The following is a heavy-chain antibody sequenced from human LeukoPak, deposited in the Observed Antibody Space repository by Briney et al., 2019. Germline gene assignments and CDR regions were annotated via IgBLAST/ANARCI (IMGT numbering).Heavy chain of an antibody. V-gene: IGHV3-53*01. J-gene: IGHJ6*03. Sequence: RSLRLSCAASGVTVGSTYMSWVRQAPGKGLEWVSVFFSGGSTYNSDSVRGRFTISRDESKNTVFLQMNSLRPEDTALYHCVADSSTYGYYYHHMDVWGKGTTVTVSS. D-gene: IGHD5-18*01. CDR3: VADSSTYGYYYHHMDV. CDR2: FFSGGST. CDR1: GVTVGSTY.